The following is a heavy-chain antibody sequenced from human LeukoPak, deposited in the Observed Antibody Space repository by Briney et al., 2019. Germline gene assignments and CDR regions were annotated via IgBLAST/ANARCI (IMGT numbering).Heavy chain of an antibody. Sequence: ASETLSLTCTVSGGSISSGGYYWSWIRQPPGKGLEWIVYIYHSGSTYYNPSLKSRVTISVDRSKNQFSLKLSSVTAADTAVYYCARDRPKALLGVVIHFDAFDIWGQGTMVTVSS. D-gene: IGHD3-3*01. CDR3: ARDRPKALLGVVIHFDAFDI. J-gene: IGHJ3*02. V-gene: IGHV4-30-2*01. CDR1: GGSISSGGYY. CDR2: IYHSGST.